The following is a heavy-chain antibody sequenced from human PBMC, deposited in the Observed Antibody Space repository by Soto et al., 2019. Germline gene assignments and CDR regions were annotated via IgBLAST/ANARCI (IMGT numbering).Heavy chain of an antibody. CDR1: GFTFSSYA. D-gene: IGHD3-10*01. CDR2: ISDSGGST. V-gene: IGHV3-23*01. Sequence: PGGSLRLSCAASGFTFSSYAMSWVRKAPGKGLEWVSGISDSGGSTYYADSVKGRFTISRDNSKNTLYLQMNSLRAEDTAVYYCAKGTYYYGSAPYYFDYWGQGTLFTVSS. J-gene: IGHJ4*02. CDR3: AKGTYYYGSAPYYFDY.